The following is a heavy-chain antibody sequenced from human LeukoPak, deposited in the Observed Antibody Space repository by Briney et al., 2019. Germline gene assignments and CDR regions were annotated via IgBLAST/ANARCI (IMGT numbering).Heavy chain of an antibody. Sequence: SETLSLTCTVSGYSISSGYYWGRIRQPPGKGLEWIGEISHSGSTSNNPSLRSRVTISIGTSKNELSLNLSSVTAADTAVYYCARGLKLRGRFEYWGQGTLVTVSS. CDR3: ARGLKLRGRFEY. CDR1: GYSISSGYY. D-gene: IGHD1-26*01. CDR2: ISHSGST. J-gene: IGHJ4*02. V-gene: IGHV4-38-2*02.